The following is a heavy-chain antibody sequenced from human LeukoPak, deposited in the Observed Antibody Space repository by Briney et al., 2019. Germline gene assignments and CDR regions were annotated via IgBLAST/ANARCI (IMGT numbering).Heavy chain of an antibody. CDR3: ARDLVVVAADEKHWYFDL. D-gene: IGHD2-15*01. CDR2: IYTSGST. V-gene: IGHV4-4*07. J-gene: IGHJ2*01. CDR1: GGSISSYY. Sequence: PSETLSLTCTVSGGSISSYYWSWIRHPAGKGLEWIGRIYTSGSTNYNPSLKSRVTMSVDTSKNQFSLKLSSVTAADTAVYYCARDLVVVAADEKHWYFDLWGRGTLATVS.